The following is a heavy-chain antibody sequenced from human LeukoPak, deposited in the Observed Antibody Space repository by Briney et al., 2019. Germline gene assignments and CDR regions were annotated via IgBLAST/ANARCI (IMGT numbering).Heavy chain of an antibody. CDR3: AREMGIVVVPAGLDP. CDR2: ISSSSSYI. CDR1: GFTFSSYS. V-gene: IGHV3-21*01. J-gene: IGHJ5*02. D-gene: IGHD2-2*03. Sequence: GGSLRLSCAASGFTFSSYSMNWVRQAPGKGLEWVSYISSSSSYIYYADSVKGRFTISRDSAKNSLYLQMNSLRAEDTAVYYCAREMGIVVVPAGLDPWGQGTLVTVSS.